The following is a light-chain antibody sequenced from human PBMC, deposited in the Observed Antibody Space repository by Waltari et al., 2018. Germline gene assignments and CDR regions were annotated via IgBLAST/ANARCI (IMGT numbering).Light chain of an antibody. Sequence: DVVMTQTPLALSVTPGQPASISFTSSASPLHSDGQTPLYLYRHKPGQPPTLLFYEVSNRFAGLPDRFSGSGSGTDFTLKISRVEAEDVGLYYCMQSIQFPLTFGGGTKVEIK. J-gene: IGKJ4*01. CDR3: MQSIQFPLT. CDR2: EVS. CDR1: ASPLHSDGQTP. V-gene: IGKV2D-29*01.